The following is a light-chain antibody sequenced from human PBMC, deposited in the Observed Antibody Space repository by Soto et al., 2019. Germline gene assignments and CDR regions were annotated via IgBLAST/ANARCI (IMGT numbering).Light chain of an antibody. V-gene: IGLV2-14*01. J-gene: IGLJ1*01. CDR3: SSYRTSSTPV. Sequence: TQHTLTPRSPGYSITLSCTGTSSDVGHYTFVSSYQQHPGNAPKLIIYEFRYRPSGVSNRFSGSKSGNTASLTISVLQAEDEADYYCSSYRTSSTPVFGTGTKVTVL. CDR1: SSDVGHYTF. CDR2: EFR.